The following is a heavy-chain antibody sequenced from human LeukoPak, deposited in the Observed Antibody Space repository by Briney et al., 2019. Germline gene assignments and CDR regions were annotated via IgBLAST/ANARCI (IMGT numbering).Heavy chain of an antibody. V-gene: IGHV4-59*01. D-gene: IGHD2-15*01. CDR3: AGQYCSGGSCQLDY. CDR1: GGSISSYY. CDR2: IYYSGST. J-gene: IGHJ4*02. Sequence: SETLSLTCTVSGGSISSYYWSWIRQPPGKGLEWIGYIYYSGSTNYNPSLKSRVTISVDTSKNQFSLKLSSVTAADTAVYYCAGQYCSGGSCQLDYWGQGTLVTVCS.